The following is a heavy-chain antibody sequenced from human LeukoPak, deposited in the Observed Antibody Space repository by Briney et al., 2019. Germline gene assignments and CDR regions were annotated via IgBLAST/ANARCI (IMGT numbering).Heavy chain of an antibody. V-gene: IGHV3-21*01. CDR2: ISSSSSYI. CDR3: ASFRYYYDSSGYYVP. D-gene: IGHD3-22*01. Sequence: PGGSLRLSCAASGFTFSSYSMNWVRQAPGKGLEWVSSISSSSSYIYYADSVKGRFTISRDNAKNSLYLQMNSLRAKDTAVYYCASFRYYYDSSGYYVPWGQGTLVTVSS. J-gene: IGHJ5*02. CDR1: GFTFSSYS.